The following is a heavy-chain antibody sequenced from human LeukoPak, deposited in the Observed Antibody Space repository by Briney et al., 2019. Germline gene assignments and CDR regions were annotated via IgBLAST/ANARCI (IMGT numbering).Heavy chain of an antibody. CDR2: IYYSGST. D-gene: IGHD1-26*01. CDR3: ARDLGSSSGSYKGFDP. Sequence: SETLSLTCSVSGDSISTSSYYWGWIRQPPGKGLEWIGTIYYSGSTYYNPSLTSRVTISVDTSKNQFSLKLSSVTAADTAVYYCARDLGSSSGSYKGFDPWGQGTLVTVSS. J-gene: IGHJ5*02. V-gene: IGHV4-39*02. CDR1: GDSISTSSYY.